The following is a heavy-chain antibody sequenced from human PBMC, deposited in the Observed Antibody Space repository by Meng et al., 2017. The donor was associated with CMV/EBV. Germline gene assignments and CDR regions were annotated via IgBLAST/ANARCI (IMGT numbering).Heavy chain of an antibody. J-gene: IGHJ5*02. V-gene: IGHV4-38-2*02. CDR1: GYSISSGYY. CDR3: ARVSSGGVGAAAMWFDP. Sequence: SETLSLTCTVSGYSISSGYYWGWIRQPPGKGLEWIGSIYHSGSTYYNPSLKSRVTISADTSKNQFSLKLSSVTAADTAVYYCARVSSGGVGAAAMWFDPWGQGTLVTVSS. D-gene: IGHD6-13*01. CDR2: IYHSGST.